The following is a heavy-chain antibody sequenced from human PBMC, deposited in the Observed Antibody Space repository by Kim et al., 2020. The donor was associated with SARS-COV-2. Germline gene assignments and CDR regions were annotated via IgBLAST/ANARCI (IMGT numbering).Heavy chain of an antibody. V-gene: IGHV4-59*11. Sequence: SETLSLTCTVSGGSLSSHYWGWIRQSPGKGLEWIGYVFHRGSTNYNPSLKSRVTMSADTFKNQFSLRLSSVTAAGTAVYYFVRQTTYFSDESVHRSGYY. CDR2: VFHRGST. D-gene: IGHD2-21*01. J-gene: IGHJ4*01. CDR3: VRQTTYFSDESVHRSGYY. CDR1: GGSLSSHY.